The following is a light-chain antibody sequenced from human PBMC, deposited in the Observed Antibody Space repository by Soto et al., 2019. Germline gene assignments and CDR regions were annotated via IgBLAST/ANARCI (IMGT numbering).Light chain of an antibody. V-gene: IGKV1-5*03. CDR1: QSISSY. CDR3: QQYNSYSWT. J-gene: IGKJ1*01. Sequence: DIQMTQSPSSLSASVGDRVTITCRASQSISSYLNWYQQKPGKAPKLLIYKASSLESGVPSRFSGSGSGTEFTLTISSPQPDDFATYYCQQYNSYSWTFGQGTKVDIK. CDR2: KAS.